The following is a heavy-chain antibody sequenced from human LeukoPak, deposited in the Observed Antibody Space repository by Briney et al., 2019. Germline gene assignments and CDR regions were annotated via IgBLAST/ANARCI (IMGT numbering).Heavy chain of an antibody. D-gene: IGHD5-12*01. CDR3: AKGREVRYSGYDFTFDY. J-gene: IGHJ4*02. V-gene: IGHV3-23*01. Sequence: GGSLRLSCAASGFMFSSYAMSWVRQAPGKWLELVSVLSGSGGNPSYADSVKGRFTVSRDNSKNTLYLQMNSLRVEDTAVYYCAKGREVRYSGYDFTFDYWGRGTLVIVSS. CDR1: GFMFSSYA. CDR2: LSGSGGNP.